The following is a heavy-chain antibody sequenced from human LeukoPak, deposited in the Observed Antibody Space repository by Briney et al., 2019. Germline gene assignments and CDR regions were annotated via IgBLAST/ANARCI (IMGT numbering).Heavy chain of an antibody. CDR1: GYTFSSYY. D-gene: IGHD3-10*01. Sequence: GAAAKVSCKASGYTFSSYYMHWVRQAPGQGLEWMGIINTRGGRISSAQKFQGRVTMTRDTSTSTVYMELSSLRSEDTAVYYCARDSGGSGSDMFDYWGQGTLVTVSS. J-gene: IGHJ4*01. CDR3: ARDSGGSGSDMFDY. CDR2: INTRGGRI. V-gene: IGHV1-46*01.